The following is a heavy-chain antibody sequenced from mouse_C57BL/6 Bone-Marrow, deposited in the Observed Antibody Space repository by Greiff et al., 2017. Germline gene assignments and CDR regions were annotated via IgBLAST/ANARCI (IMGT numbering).Heavy chain of an antibody. CDR1: GFTFSDYY. Sequence: EVKLMESEGGLVQPGSSMKLSCTASGFTFSDYYMAWVRQVPEKGLEWVANINYDGSSTYYLDSLKSRFIISRDNAKNILYLQMSSLKSEDTATYYCARVMTTVVAHWYFGVWGTGTTVTVAS. V-gene: IGHV5-16*01. D-gene: IGHD1-1*01. CDR2: INYDGSST. CDR3: ARVMTTVVAHWYFGV. J-gene: IGHJ1*03.